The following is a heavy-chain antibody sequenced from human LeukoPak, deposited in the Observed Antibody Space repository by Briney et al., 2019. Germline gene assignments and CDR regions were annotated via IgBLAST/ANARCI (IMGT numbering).Heavy chain of an antibody. J-gene: IGHJ4*02. Sequence: SETLSLTCTVSGGSISSYYWSWIRQPPGKGLEWIGYIYYSGSTNYNPSLKSRVTISVDTSKNQFSLKLSSVTAADTAVYYCASAPHYYGSGSYYDYYFDYWGQGTLVTVSS. V-gene: IGHV4-59*01. CDR3: ASAPHYYGSGSYYDYYFDY. CDR1: GGSISSYY. D-gene: IGHD3-10*01. CDR2: IYYSGST.